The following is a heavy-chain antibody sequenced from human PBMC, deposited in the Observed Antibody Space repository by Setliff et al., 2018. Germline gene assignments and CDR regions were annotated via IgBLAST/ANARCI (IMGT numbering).Heavy chain of an antibody. CDR2: ISTSGNTV. J-gene: IGHJ6*02. Sequence: VGSLRLSCAASGFTFSEYYMNWIRQAPGKGLEWVSYISTSGNTVDYAASVKGRFSISRDNAKNSLYLQMNSLRAEDSAVYYCARDGVFYAMDFWGQGTTVTVSS. D-gene: IGHD3-10*01. V-gene: IGHV3-11*04. CDR1: GFTFSEYY. CDR3: ARDGVFYAMDF.